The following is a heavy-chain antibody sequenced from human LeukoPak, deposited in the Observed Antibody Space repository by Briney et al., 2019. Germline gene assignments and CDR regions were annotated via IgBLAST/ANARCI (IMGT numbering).Heavy chain of an antibody. D-gene: IGHD6-6*01. Sequence: GGSLRLSCAVSGFTFSSYGMHWVRQAPGKGLEWVAVIWYDGSNKYYADFVKGRFIISRDNSKNTLYLQMNSLRAEDTAVYYCARDHIPSSSGWFDPWGQGTLVTVSS. J-gene: IGHJ5*02. CDR2: IWYDGSNK. CDR1: GFTFSSYG. CDR3: ARDHIPSSSGWFDP. V-gene: IGHV3-33*01.